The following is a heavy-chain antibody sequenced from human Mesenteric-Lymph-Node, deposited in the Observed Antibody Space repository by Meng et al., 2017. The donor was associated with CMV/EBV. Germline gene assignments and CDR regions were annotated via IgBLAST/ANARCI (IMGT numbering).Heavy chain of an antibody. Sequence: GGSLRLSCAASGFMFSGYAMSWVRQAPGKGLEWVSGINGSGSGTYYADSVKGRFTISRDNSKNMLYLQMNSLSAEDTAVYYCARDSGYDYYYYGMDVWGQGTTVTVSS. V-gene: IGHV3-23*01. D-gene: IGHD5-12*01. CDR1: GFMFSGYA. CDR3: ARDSGYDYYYYGMDV. J-gene: IGHJ6*02. CDR2: INGSGSGT.